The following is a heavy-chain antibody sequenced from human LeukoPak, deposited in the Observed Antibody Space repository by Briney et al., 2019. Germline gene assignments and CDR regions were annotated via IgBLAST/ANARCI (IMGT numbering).Heavy chain of an antibody. CDR2: IYSGGTT. CDR1: GLTVSSSS. J-gene: IGHJ4*02. CDR3: ARRGTSSSWAHFDY. D-gene: IGHD6-13*01. V-gene: IGHV3-66*01. Sequence: GGSLRLSCAASGLTVSSSSMSWVRQAPGKGLEWVSVIYSGGTTYYADSVKDRFTISRDNSKNTLYLQMHSLGAEDTAVYYCARRGTSSSWAHFDYWGQGTLVTVSS.